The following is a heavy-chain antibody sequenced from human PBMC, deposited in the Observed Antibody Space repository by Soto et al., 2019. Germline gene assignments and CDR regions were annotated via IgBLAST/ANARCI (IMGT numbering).Heavy chain of an antibody. CDR3: TREIWGGPLDY. D-gene: IGHD3-16*01. J-gene: IGHJ4*02. CDR2: LSRSGTT. Sequence: EMHLLESGGGLVQPGGSLRLSCAASGFTFSTYAMNWVRQAPGKGLEWVSTLSRSGTTYYADSVKGRFTISRDNSKNTLYLQMSSLRAEDTAIYYCTREIWGGPLDYWGQGTLVTVSS. V-gene: IGHV3-23*01. CDR1: GFTFSTYA.